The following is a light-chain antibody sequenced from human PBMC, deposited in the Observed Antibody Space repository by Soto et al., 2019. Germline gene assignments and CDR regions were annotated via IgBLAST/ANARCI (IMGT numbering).Light chain of an antibody. Sequence: QSVLTQPPSASGSPGQSVTISCTGTSSDVGGYNYLSWYQHRPGKAPQLIIYEVTKRPSGVPDRFSGSSSGNTASLTISGLQAEDEADYFCCSYAGSYSYVFGTGTKVTV. J-gene: IGLJ1*01. CDR1: SSDVGGYNY. CDR3: CSYAGSYSYV. V-gene: IGLV2-8*01. CDR2: EVT.